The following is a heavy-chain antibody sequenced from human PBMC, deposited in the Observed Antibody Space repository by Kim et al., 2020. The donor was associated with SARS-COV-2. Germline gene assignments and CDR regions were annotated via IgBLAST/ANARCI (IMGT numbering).Heavy chain of an antibody. CDR3: ARAVMVRGRLDF. D-gene: IGHD3-10*01. Sequence: GWSLRLSCAASGFPFNTYSMNWVRQAPGKGLEWVAHISSSSNFINYADSVKGRFIISRDNARTSVFLQMNSLRAEDTAVYYCARAVMVRGRLDFWGQGTL. CDR2: ISSSSNFI. J-gene: IGHJ4*02. CDR1: GFPFNTYS. V-gene: IGHV3-21*05.